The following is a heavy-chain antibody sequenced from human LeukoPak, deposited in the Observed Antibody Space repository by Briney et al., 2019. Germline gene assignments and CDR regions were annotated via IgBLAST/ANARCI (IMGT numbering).Heavy chain of an antibody. CDR2: INPNSGGT. CDR3: ARQPHCSGGSCYYFDY. J-gene: IGHJ4*02. D-gene: IGHD2-15*01. V-gene: IGHV1-2*04. CDR1: GYTFTGYY. Sequence: ASVKVSCKASGYTFTGYYMHWVRQAPGQGLEWMGWINPNSGGTNYAQKFQGWVTMTRDTSISTAYMELRSLRSDDTAVYYCARQPHCSGGSCYYFDYWGQGTLVTVSS.